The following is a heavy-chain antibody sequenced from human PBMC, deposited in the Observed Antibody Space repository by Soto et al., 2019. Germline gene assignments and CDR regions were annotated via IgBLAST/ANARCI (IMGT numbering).Heavy chain of an antibody. CDR2: IRGSGSNT. V-gene: IGHV3-23*01. D-gene: IGHD6-19*01. Sequence: EVQLLESGGGLVQPGGSLRLSCAASGFTFNSYAMSWVRQAPGKGLEWVSAIRGSGSNTYYADSVKGRFTISRDNSRSTLYLQMNSLRAEDSAVYYCAKSYSGWAGFDYWGQGTLVTVS. CDR3: AKSYSGWAGFDY. CDR1: GFTFNSYA. J-gene: IGHJ4*02.